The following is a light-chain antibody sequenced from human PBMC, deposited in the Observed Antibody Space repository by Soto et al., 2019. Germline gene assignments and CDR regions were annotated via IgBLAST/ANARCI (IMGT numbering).Light chain of an antibody. Sequence: EIVLTQSPGTLSLSPGERATLSCRASQSVRSNYLAWYQQKPGQAPRLLIYGASRRATGIPDRFSGTGAGTAFTLSSTRLEPDDFAVYYGHQYGGSPYTWGPGTKLEIK. CDR3: HQYGGSPYT. CDR1: QSVRSNY. V-gene: IGKV3-20*01. CDR2: GAS. J-gene: IGKJ2*01.